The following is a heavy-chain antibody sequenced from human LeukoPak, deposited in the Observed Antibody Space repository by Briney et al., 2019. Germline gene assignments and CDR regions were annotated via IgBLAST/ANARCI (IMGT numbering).Heavy chain of an antibody. CDR1: GGSISSSSYY. Sequence: PSETLSLTCTVSGGSISSSSYYWGWLRQPPGKGLEWVGSIYYSGSTYYNPSLKSRVTISVDTSKNQFSLKLSSVTAADTAVYYCARGDSYGVWGYYWGQGTLVTVSS. CDR3: ARGDSYGVWGYY. J-gene: IGHJ4*02. D-gene: IGHD5-18*01. V-gene: IGHV4-39*01. CDR2: IYYSGST.